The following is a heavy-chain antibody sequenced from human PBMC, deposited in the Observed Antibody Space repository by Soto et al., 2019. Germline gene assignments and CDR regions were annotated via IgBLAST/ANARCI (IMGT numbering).Heavy chain of an antibody. V-gene: IGHV4-31*03. CDR2: IYYSGST. CDR1: GGSISSGGYY. CDR3: ARARQLVDIVATRPYYFDY. D-gene: IGHD5-12*01. Sequence: LSLTCTVSGGSISSGGYYWSWIRQHPGKGLEWIGYIYYSGSTYYNPSLRSRVTISVDTSKNQFSLKLSSVTAADTAVYYCARARQLVDIVATRPYYFDYWGQGTLVTVSS. J-gene: IGHJ4*02.